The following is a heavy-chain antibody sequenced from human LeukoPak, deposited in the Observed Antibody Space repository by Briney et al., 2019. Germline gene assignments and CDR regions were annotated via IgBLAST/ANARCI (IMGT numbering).Heavy chain of an antibody. D-gene: IGHD2-15*01. J-gene: IGHJ4*02. CDR1: GGSINSYY. CDR2: IYYSGSP. V-gene: IGHV4-59*08. CDR3: ARVLVDCSGGSCYYFDY. Sequence: PSETLSLTCTVTGGSINSYYWSWIRQPPGKGLEWIGYIYYSGSPYSNPSLKSRLTISVDTSKNQFSLKLSSVTAADTAVYYCARVLVDCSGGSCYYFDYWGQGTLVTVSS.